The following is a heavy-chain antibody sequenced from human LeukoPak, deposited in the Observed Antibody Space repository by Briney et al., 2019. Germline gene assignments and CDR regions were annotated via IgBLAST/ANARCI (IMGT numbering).Heavy chain of an antibody. CDR1: GFTFSDYW. J-gene: IGHJ4*02. Sequence: VRLGGSLRLSCAASGFTFSDYWMYWVRQAPGKGLVWVSRIKSDGTGILYADFVEGRFTISRDNAKNALYMQMTSLRDEDTAVYYCVRGQTIDYWGQGILVTVSS. CDR2: IKSDGTGI. CDR3: VRGQTIDY. V-gene: IGHV3-74*01.